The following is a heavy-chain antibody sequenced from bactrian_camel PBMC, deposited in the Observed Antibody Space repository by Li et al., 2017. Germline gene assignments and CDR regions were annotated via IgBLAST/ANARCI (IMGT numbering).Heavy chain of an antibody. Sequence: VQLVESGGGSVQAGGSLRLSCVASGVTVSPPYMGWFRQVPGKERESVAALYTPGRNTYYGDFVRGRFTISQDNAKMTVYLQMERLKPEDTAIYYCGAGDHLRIADESWPFASWGPVTQVPVS. D-gene: IGHD1*01. CDR3: GAGDHLRIADESWPFAS. CDR2: LYTPGRNT. CDR1: GVTVSPPY. V-gene: IGHV3S40*01. J-gene: IGHJ6*01.